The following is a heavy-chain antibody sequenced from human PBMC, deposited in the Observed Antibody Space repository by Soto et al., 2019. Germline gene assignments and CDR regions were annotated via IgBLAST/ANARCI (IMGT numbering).Heavy chain of an antibody. CDR2: IYYSGST. Sequence: SETLSLTCTVSGGSISSAAYYWSWIRQHPGKGLEWIGYIYYSGSTYYSPSLKSRVTISVDTSKNQFSLKLSSVTAADTAVYYCARAPIVVVLFDYWGQGTLVTVSS. CDR3: ARAPIVVVLFDY. D-gene: IGHD2-15*01. J-gene: IGHJ4*02. CDR1: GGSISSAAYY. V-gene: IGHV4-31*03.